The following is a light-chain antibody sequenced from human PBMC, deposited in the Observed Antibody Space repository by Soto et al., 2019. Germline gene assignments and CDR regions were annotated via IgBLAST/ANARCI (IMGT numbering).Light chain of an antibody. Sequence: QSALTQPPSASGSPGQSVTLSCTGTNTDIGGHKYVSWYQHHPGKAPKLIIYEVSERPSGVPDRFSGSKSGYAAPLTVSGLQADDEAIYYCSSYTGTNNFVLFGGGTQLTVL. CDR3: SSYTGTNNFVL. CDR1: NTDIGGHKY. V-gene: IGLV2-8*01. J-gene: IGLJ2*01. CDR2: EVS.